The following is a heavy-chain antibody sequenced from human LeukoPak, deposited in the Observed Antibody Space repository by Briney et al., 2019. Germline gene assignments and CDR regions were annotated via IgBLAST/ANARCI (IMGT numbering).Heavy chain of an antibody. D-gene: IGHD1-26*01. CDR3: ARDAAWSGSHAFDI. Sequence: PGGSLRLSCAASGFTFSSYEMNWVRQAPGKGLEWVSYISSSGSTIYYADSVKGRFTISRDNAKNSLYLQMNSLRAEDTALYYCARDAAWSGSHAFDIWGQGTMVTVSS. CDR2: ISSSGSTI. CDR1: GFTFSSYE. J-gene: IGHJ3*02. V-gene: IGHV3-48*03.